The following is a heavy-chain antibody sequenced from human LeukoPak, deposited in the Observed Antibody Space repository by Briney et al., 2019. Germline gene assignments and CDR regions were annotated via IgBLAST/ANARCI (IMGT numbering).Heavy chain of an antibody. V-gene: IGHV3-7*03. D-gene: IGHD2-15*01. J-gene: IGHJ2*01. CDR2: IKQDGSEK. Sequence: GGSLSLSCAASGFTFSSYWMSWVRQAPGKGLEWVANIKQDGSEKYYVDSVKGRFTISRDNAKNTLYLQMNSLRAEDTAVYYCAKYPEEDDLYWYFDLWGRGTLVTVSS. CDR1: GFTFSSYW. CDR3: AKYPEEDDLYWYFDL.